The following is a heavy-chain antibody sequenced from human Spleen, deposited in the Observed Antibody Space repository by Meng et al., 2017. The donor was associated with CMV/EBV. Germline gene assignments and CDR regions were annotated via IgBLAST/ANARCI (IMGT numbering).Heavy chain of an antibody. V-gene: IGHV1-24*01. CDR2: FDPEDGES. Sequence: ASVKVSCKASGGTFSSYIISWVRQAPGQGLEWMGGFDPEDGESIYPQKFQGRVTMTEDTSADTAYMELSRLRSEDTAVYYCATMAVALNYWGQGTLVTVSS. J-gene: IGHJ4*02. CDR1: GGTFSSYI. D-gene: IGHD6-19*01. CDR3: ATMAVALNY.